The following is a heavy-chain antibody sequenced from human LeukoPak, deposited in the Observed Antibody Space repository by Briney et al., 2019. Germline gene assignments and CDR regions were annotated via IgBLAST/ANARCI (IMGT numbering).Heavy chain of an antibody. CDR3: ATPADYGDYMISSFDY. Sequence: GASVKVSCKASGYTFTSYGISWVRQAPGQGLEWMGWISAYNGNTNYAQKLQGRVTITADKSTSTAYMELSSLRSEDTAVYYCATPADYGDYMISSFDYWGQGTLVTVSS. J-gene: IGHJ4*02. CDR2: ISAYNGNT. CDR1: GYTFTSYG. D-gene: IGHD4-17*01. V-gene: IGHV1-18*01.